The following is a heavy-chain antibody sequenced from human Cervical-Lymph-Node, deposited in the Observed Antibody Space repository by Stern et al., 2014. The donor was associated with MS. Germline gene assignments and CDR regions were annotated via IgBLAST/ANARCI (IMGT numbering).Heavy chain of an antibody. V-gene: IGHV1-69*01. CDR3: ARDRRDAHTFAFDN. D-gene: IGHD5-24*01. J-gene: IGHJ3*02. CDR1: GGTFSSLA. CDR2: IIPILGSP. Sequence: VQLVESWAEVKKPGSSVKVSCKASGGTFSSLAINWVRQASGQGLEWMGGIIPILGSPNYAQKFQDRVTISADASTRTVYMELSSLRSEDTGVYFCARDRRDAHTFAFDNWGQGTLVTVSS.